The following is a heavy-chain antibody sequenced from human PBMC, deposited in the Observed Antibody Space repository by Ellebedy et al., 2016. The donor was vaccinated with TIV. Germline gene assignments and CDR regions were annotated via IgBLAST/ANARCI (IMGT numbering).Heavy chain of an antibody. CDR1: GFGVSRNY. CDR2: IYIGCTR. D-gene: IGHD5-24*01. V-gene: IGHV3-53*01. CDR3: ASGDGYNYLEYFNY. J-gene: IGHJ1*01. Sequence: GESLKISCAASGFGVSRNYMTWVRQAPGKGLDWVSVIYIGCTRGYADSVMGRFTISRDNSKNTIYLEMSSLRVEDTAVYYCASGDGYNYLEYFNYWGQGTLVIVSS.